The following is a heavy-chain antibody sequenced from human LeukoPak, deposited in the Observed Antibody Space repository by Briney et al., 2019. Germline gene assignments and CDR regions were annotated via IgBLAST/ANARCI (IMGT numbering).Heavy chain of an antibody. V-gene: IGHV1-8*01. Sequence: ASVKVSCTASGYTFTSYDINWVRQAPGQGLEWMGWMNPNSGNTGYAQKFQGRVTMTRNTSISTTYIELSSLRSEDTAVYYCARQIAVAGYYYFDYWGQGTLVTVSS. CDR2: MNPNSGNT. CDR1: GYTFTSYD. J-gene: IGHJ4*02. D-gene: IGHD6-19*01. CDR3: ARQIAVAGYYYFDY.